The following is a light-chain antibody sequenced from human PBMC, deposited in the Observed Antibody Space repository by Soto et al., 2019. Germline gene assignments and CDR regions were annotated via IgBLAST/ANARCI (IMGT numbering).Light chain of an antibody. Sequence: QSALTQPPSASGSPGQSVTISCTGTSSDVGGYNYVSWYQQHPGKAPKLMIYEVSKRPSGVPDRFSGSKSGGTASLTVSGLQAEDEADYYCSSYAGSNNFVFGTGTKVTVL. J-gene: IGLJ1*01. CDR3: SSYAGSNNFV. V-gene: IGLV2-8*01. CDR1: SSDVGGYNY. CDR2: EVS.